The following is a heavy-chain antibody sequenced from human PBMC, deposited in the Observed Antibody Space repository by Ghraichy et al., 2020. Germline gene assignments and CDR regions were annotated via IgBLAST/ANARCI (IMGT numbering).Heavy chain of an antibody. CDR2: ISSSGFTT. J-gene: IGHJ6*02. CDR3: ARGGENLNALVPATAHGWYV. CDR1: GFTVGSYE. D-gene: IGHD2-2*01. V-gene: IGHV3-48*03. Sequence: GASLNISCVGSGFTVGSYEMNWVRQAPGKGLEWVSYISSSGFTTYYSDSVRGRFTISRDNVENSLYLQMNSLRGDDTAVYYCARGGENLNALVPATAHGWYVWRQGTPVTVSS.